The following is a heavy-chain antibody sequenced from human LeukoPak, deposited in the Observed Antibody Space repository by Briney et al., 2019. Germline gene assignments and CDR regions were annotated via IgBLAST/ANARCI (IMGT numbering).Heavy chain of an antibody. CDR2: ISGSGGST. CDR3: AKGGPYDSSGYFLGGY. V-gene: IGHV3-23*01. D-gene: IGHD3-22*01. Sequence: GGSLRLSCAASGFTFSSYAMSWVRRAPGKGLEWVSAISGSGGSTYYADSVKGRFTISRDNSKNTLYLQMNSLRAEDTAVYYCAKGGPYDSSGYFLGGYWGQGTLVTVSS. CDR1: GFTFSSYA. J-gene: IGHJ4*02.